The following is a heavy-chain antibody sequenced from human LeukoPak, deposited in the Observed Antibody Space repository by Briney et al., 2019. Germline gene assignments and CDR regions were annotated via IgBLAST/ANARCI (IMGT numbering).Heavy chain of an antibody. Sequence: ASVKVSCKASGYTFTSYDINWVRQATGQGLEWRGWMNPNSGNTGYAQKFQGRVTITRNTSISTAYMELSSLRSEDTAVYYCARSRTISSIAARPAFDPWGQGTLVTVSS. D-gene: IGHD6-6*01. CDR1: GYTFTSYD. J-gene: IGHJ5*02. CDR2: MNPNSGNT. CDR3: ARSRTISSIAARPAFDP. V-gene: IGHV1-8*03.